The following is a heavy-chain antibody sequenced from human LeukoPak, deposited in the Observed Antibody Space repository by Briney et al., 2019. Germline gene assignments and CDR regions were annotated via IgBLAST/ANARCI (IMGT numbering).Heavy chain of an antibody. V-gene: IGHV3-23*01. J-gene: IGHJ4*02. Sequence: PGGSLRLSCAASGFTFSSYAMSWVRQAPGKGLEWVSAISGSGGSTYYADSVKGRFTISRDNSKNTLYLQMNSLRAEDTAVYYCAKEDGYCSGGSCYSYAFDYWGQGTLVTVSS. D-gene: IGHD2-15*01. CDR3: AKEDGYCSGGSCYSYAFDY. CDR1: GFTFSSYA. CDR2: ISGSGGST.